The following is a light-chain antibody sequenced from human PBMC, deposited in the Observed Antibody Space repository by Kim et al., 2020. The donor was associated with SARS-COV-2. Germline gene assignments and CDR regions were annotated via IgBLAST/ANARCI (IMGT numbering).Light chain of an antibody. CDR3: NSRDSSGAV. V-gene: IGLV3-19*01. CDR2: GKN. Sequence: SVALGQTGRITCQGDSLRSYYASWYQQKPGQAPVLVFYGKNNRPSGIPDRFSGSSSGNTASLTITGAQAEDEADYYCNSRDSSGAVFGGGTQLTVL. CDR1: SLRSYY. J-gene: IGLJ7*01.